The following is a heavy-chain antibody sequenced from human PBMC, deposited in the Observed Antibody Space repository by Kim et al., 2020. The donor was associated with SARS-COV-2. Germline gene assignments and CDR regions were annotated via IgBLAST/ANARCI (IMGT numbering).Heavy chain of an antibody. Sequence: GGSLRLSCAASGFTFDDYAMHWVRQAPGKGLEWVSGISWNSGSIGYADSVKGRFTISRDNAKNSLYLQMNSLRAEDTALYYCAKDSYYYGSGSFDYWGQG. CDR2: ISWNSGSI. CDR3: AKDSYYYGSGSFDY. V-gene: IGHV3-9*01. CDR1: GFTFDDYA. J-gene: IGHJ4*02. D-gene: IGHD3-10*01.